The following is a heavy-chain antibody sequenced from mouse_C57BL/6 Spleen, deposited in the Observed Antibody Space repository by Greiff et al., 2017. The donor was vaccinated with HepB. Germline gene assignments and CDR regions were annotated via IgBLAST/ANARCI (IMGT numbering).Heavy chain of an antibody. V-gene: IGHV1-82*01. CDR2: IYPGDGDT. CDR3: AREERTLCFDY. CDR1: GYAFSSSW. J-gene: IGHJ2*01. Sequence: QVQLQQSGPELVKPGASVKISCKASGYAFSSSWMNWVKQRPGKGLEWIGRIYPGDGDTNYNGKFKGKATLTADKSSSTAYMQLSSLTSEDSAVYFCAREERTLCFDYWGQGTTLTVSS.